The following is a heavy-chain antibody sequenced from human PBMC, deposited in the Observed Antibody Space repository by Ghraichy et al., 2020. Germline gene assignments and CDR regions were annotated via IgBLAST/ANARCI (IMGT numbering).Heavy chain of an antibody. Sequence: LSLTCAASGFTFSSYAMSWVRQAPGKGLEWVSAIGVSGGGTYYADSVKGRFTISRDNSENTLYLQMNSLRAEDTAVYYCAKDRGAAAGSLRDFDYWGQGTLVTVSS. CDR1: GFTFSSYA. J-gene: IGHJ4*02. D-gene: IGHD6-13*01. V-gene: IGHV3-23*01. CDR3: AKDRGAAAGSLRDFDY. CDR2: IGVSGGGT.